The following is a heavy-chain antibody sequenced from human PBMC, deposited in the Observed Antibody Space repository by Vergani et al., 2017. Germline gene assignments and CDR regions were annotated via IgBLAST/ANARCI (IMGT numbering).Heavy chain of an antibody. D-gene: IGHD2-2*01. CDR2: INPSGGST. Sequence: QVQLVQSGAEVKKPGASVKVSCKASGYTFTSYYMHWVRQAPGQWLEWMGIINPSGGSTSYAQKFQGRVTMTRDTSTSTVYMELSSLRSEDTAVYYCARAPAFYCSSTSCADHYYYYMDVWGKGP. CDR1: GYTFTSYY. V-gene: IGHV1-46*01. J-gene: IGHJ6*03. CDR3: ARAPAFYCSSTSCADHYYYYMDV.